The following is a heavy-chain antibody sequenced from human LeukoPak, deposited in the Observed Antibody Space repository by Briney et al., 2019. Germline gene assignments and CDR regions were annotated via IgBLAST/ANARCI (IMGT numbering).Heavy chain of an antibody. CDR3: ARASISTDFWSGYYTGIDYYYYYMDV. D-gene: IGHD3-3*01. J-gene: IGHJ6*03. CDR1: GFIFSDYY. CDR2: IYSGGST. V-gene: IGHV3-66*02. Sequence: GGSLRLSCAASGFIFSDYYMSWIRQAPGKGLEWVSVIYSGGSTYYADSVKGRFTISRDNSKNTLYLQMNSLRAEDTAVYYCARASISTDFWSGYYTGIDYYYYYMDVWGKGTTVTVSS.